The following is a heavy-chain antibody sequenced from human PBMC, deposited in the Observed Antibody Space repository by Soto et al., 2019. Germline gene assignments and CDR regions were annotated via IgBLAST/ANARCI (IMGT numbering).Heavy chain of an antibody. CDR1: GFSLSTSGVG. CDR2: IYWDDDK. Sequence: SGPTLVNPTQTLTLACPFSGFSLSTSGVGVGWIRQPPGKALEWLALIYWDDDKRYSPSLKSRLTITKDTSKNQVVLTMTNMDPVDTATYYSAHSHNYYDSSGYYYVSLNWFDPWGQGTLVTVSS. J-gene: IGHJ5*02. D-gene: IGHD3-22*01. CDR3: AHSHNYYDSSGYYYVSLNWFDP. V-gene: IGHV2-5*02.